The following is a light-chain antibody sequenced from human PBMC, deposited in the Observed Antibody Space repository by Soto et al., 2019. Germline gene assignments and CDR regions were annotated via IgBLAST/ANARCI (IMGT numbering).Light chain of an antibody. V-gene: IGKV3-15*01. CDR3: QQYDNWPRT. J-gene: IGKJ1*01. Sequence: EIVMTQSPATLSVSPGETATLSCGASQSVSRNLDWYQQKPGQAPRLLIHGASTKATGIQDRLGGSGSGTEFTLTSSSLLSEDVAVYYCQQYDNWPRTVGQGPKVEIK. CDR2: GAS. CDR1: QSVSRN.